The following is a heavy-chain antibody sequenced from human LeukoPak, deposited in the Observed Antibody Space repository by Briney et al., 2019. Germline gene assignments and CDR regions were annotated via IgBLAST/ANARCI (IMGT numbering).Heavy chain of an antibody. CDR3: ARNQGRDSSGWYVY. V-gene: IGHV3-33*01. J-gene: IGHJ4*02. CDR1: GFTFSSYG. Sequence: GGSLRLSCAASGFTFSSYGMHWVRQAPGKGLEWVAVIWYDGSNKYYADSVKGRFTISRDNSKNTLYLQMNSLRAEDTAVYYYARNQGRDSSGWYVYWGQGTLVTVSS. CDR2: IWYDGSNK. D-gene: IGHD6-19*01.